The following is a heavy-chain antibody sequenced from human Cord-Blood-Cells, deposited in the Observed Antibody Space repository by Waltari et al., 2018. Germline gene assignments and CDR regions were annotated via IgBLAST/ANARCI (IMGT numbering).Heavy chain of an antibody. CDR3: ARGRYDYYGSGSYRGFDY. Sequence: QVQLQESGPGLVKPSETLSLTCTVSGGSISSYYWSWIRQPPGKGLEWIGYIYYSGSTHYNPSLKSRVTISVDTSKNQFSLKLSSVTAADTAVYYCARGRYDYYGSGSYRGFDYWGQGTLVTVSS. CDR2: IYYSGST. V-gene: IGHV4-59*01. D-gene: IGHD3-10*01. CDR1: GGSISSYY. J-gene: IGHJ4*02.